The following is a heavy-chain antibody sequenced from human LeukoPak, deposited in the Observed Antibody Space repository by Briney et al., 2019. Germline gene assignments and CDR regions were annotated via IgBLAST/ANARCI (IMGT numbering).Heavy chain of an antibody. V-gene: IGHV3-53*01. J-gene: IGHJ3*02. CDR1: GFTVSTNF. CDR2: IYGGGST. CDR3: AKDQDWNYVPDAFDI. Sequence: GGSLRLSCAASGFTVSTNFMGWVRQAPGKGLEWVSVIYGGGSTYYADSVKGRFTISRDNSKNTLYLQMNSLRAEDTAVYYCAKDQDWNYVPDAFDIWGQGTMVTVSS. D-gene: IGHD1-7*01.